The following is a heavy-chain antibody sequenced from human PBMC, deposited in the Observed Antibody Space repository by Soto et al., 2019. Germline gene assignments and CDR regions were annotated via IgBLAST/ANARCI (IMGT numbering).Heavy chain of an antibody. Sequence: ASVKVSCKASGYTFTSYDINWVRQATGQRLEWMGWINPNSGNTGYAQKFQGRVTMTRNTSISTAYMELSSLRSEDTAVYYCARDSYDRSGYDAFDIWGQGTMVTVSS. CDR2: INPNSGNT. D-gene: IGHD3-22*01. CDR1: GYTFTSYD. CDR3: ARDSYDRSGYDAFDI. J-gene: IGHJ3*02. V-gene: IGHV1-8*01.